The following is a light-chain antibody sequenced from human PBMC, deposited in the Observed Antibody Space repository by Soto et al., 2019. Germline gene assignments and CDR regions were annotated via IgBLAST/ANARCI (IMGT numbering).Light chain of an antibody. J-gene: IGLJ3*02. CDR3: CSYAGTSGAHWV. CDR1: NSDVGSYNL. Sequence: QSVLTQPASVSGSPGQSITISCTGTNSDVGSYNLVSWYQHHPGKAPKLMVYDGSRRPSGVSNRFSGSKSGNTASLTISGLQAEDEADYFCCSYAGTSGAHWVFGGGTKVTVL. CDR2: DGS. V-gene: IGLV2-23*01.